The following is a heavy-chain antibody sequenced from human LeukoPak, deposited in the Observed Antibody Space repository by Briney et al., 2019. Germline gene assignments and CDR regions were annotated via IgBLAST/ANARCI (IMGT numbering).Heavy chain of an antibody. Sequence: PPETLSLTRTVSVGSLSGLYWSWIRQPPGTRLEWFGDIYYSGSTKYNYNPSLTNRVTIYLYTSTNKSFLKLRSVTAANTAVYYWAREEDGGTYYWGQGNLVTVSS. CDR1: VGSLSGLY. CDR2: IYYSGSTKY. D-gene: IGHD1-26*01. V-gene: IGHV4-59*01. CDR3: AREEDGGTYY. J-gene: IGHJ4*02.